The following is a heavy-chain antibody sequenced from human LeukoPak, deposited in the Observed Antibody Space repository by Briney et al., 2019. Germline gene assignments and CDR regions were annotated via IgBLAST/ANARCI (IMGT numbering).Heavy chain of an antibody. CDR2: ISYDGSNK. D-gene: IGHD5-12*01. Sequence: GRSLRLSCAASGFTFSIYGMHWVRQAPGKGLECVAVISYDGSNKYYAHSVKGRFTISRDNSKNTLYLQMNSLRAEDTAVYYCARDWNRGSDDILATTPWGQGTLVTVSS. V-gene: IGHV3-30*03. J-gene: IGHJ5*02. CDR3: ARDWNRGSDDILATTP. CDR1: GFTFSIYG.